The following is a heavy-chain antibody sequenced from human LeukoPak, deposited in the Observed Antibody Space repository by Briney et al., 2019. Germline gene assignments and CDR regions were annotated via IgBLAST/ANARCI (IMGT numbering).Heavy chain of an antibody. V-gene: IGHV3-33*06. CDR2: IYYDGSNK. Sequence: GGSLRLSCAASGFTFSNYGMHWGRQAPGRGLEWVALIYYDGSNKYYADSVKGRFTISRDNSKNTLYLQMDSLRAEDTAVYYCANNFDYWGQGTLVTVSS. CDR1: GFTFSNYG. CDR3: ANNFDY. J-gene: IGHJ4*02.